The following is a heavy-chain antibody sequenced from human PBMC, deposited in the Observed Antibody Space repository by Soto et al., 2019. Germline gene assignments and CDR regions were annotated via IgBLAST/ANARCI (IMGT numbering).Heavy chain of an antibody. CDR1: GYTFTGYY. J-gene: IGHJ6*03. CDR2: INPNSGGT. Sequence: ASVKVSCKASGYTFTGYYIHWVRQAPGQGLEWMGWINPNSGGTNYAQKFQGWVTMTRDTSISTAYMELSRLRSDDTAVYYCARSAIAGYCSSTSCTDPYYYMDVWGKGTTVTVSS. D-gene: IGHD2-2*03. CDR3: ARSAIAGYCSSTSCTDPYYYMDV. V-gene: IGHV1-2*04.